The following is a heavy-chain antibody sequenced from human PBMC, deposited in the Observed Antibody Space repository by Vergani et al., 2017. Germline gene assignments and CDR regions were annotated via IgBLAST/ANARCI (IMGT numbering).Heavy chain of an antibody. CDR2: IYYSGST. J-gene: IGHJ6*03. CDR3: ARAYYSYMDV. CDR1: GGSISSYY. Sequence: QVQLQESGPGLVKPSETLSLTCTVPGGSISSYYWSWIRQPPGKGLEWIGYIYYSGSTHYNPSLKSRVTISVDTSKNQVSLKLSSVTAADTAVYYCARAYYSYMDVWGKGTTVTVSS. V-gene: IGHV4-59*01.